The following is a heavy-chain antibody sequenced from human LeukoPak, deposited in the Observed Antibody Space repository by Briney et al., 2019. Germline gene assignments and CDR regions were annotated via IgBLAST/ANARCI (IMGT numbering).Heavy chain of an antibody. J-gene: IGHJ4*02. Sequence: PGGSLRLSCTASGFKFSDYGMHWVRQAPGKGLEWVAVISFDGSVKYYADSVKGRFSISRDNSENTLHLQMDSLKIEDTAFYYCVKWSLAATSYYDSWGQGTLVTVSS. V-gene: IGHV3-30*18. CDR2: ISFDGSVK. CDR1: GFKFSDYG. CDR3: VKWSLAATSYYDS. D-gene: IGHD6-6*01.